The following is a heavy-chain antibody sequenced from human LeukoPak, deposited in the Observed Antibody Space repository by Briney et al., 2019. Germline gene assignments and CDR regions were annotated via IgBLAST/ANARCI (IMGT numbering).Heavy chain of an antibody. Sequence: SETLSLTCTGSGDTISSYHWSWIRQPPGKGLEWIGYIYTSGGTNYIPSLKGRVTISIDTSKNQFSLKLSSVTAADSAVYYCARLTRLSTSPDRYYLDYWGQGTLVTVSS. D-gene: IGHD6-6*01. CDR1: GDTISSYH. CDR3: ARLTRLSTSPDRYYLDY. V-gene: IGHV4-4*09. J-gene: IGHJ4*02. CDR2: IYTSGGT.